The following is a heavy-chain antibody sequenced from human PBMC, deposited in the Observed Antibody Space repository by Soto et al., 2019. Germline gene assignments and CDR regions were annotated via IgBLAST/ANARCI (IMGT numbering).Heavy chain of an antibody. J-gene: IGHJ4*02. CDR2: IIPIFNST. CDR3: AREGRATNAGYNGLVSLGY. V-gene: IGHV1-69*06. CDR1: GSRFSNYV. Sequence: QVQLVQSGAEVKTPGSSLKVSCKVSGSRFSNYVISWVRQAPGHGLEWLGRIIPIFNSTKYAQNFQGRVTIPADKSTSTASLELSSLRSYDTAFYYCAREGRATNAGYNGLVSLGYWGQGTLVTVSS. D-gene: IGHD2-2*02.